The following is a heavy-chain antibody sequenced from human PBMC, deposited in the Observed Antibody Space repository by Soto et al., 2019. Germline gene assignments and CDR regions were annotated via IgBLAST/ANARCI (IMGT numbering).Heavy chain of an antibody. D-gene: IGHD3-16*01. V-gene: IGHV3-23*01. CDR2: ISGSGGST. Sequence: GGSLRLSCAASGFTFSSYAMSWVRQAPGKGLEWVSAISGSGGSTYYADSVKGRFTISRDNSKNTLYLQMNSLRAEDTAVYYCATAKDTSHPHFGGTYYYYGMDVWGQGTTVTVSS. J-gene: IGHJ6*02. CDR3: ATAKDTSHPHFGGTYYYYGMDV. CDR1: GFTFSSYA.